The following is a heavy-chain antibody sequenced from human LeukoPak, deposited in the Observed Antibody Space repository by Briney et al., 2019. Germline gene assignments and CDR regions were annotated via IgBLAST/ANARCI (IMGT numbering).Heavy chain of an antibody. CDR1: GGSISSYY. V-gene: IGHV4-59*01. CDR2: IYYSGST. CDR3: ARGGDAVYCSGGSCSNFDY. J-gene: IGHJ4*02. D-gene: IGHD2-15*01. Sequence: SETLSLTCTVSGGSISSYYWSWIRQPPGKGLEWIGYIYYSGSTNYNPSLKSRVTKSVDTSKNQFSLKLSSVTAADTAVYYCARGGDAVYCSGGSCSNFDYWGQGTLVTVSS.